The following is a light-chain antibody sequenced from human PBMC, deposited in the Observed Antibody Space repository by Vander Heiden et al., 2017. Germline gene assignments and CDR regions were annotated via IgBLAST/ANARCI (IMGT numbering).Light chain of an antibody. J-gene: IGLJ3*02. CDR2: DNN. V-gene: IGLV1-40*01. CDR1: RSSIGADFP. Sequence: QSVLTQRPSVSGAPGQRVTISCTGSRSSIGADFPIQWYQQLPGTAPKLLIFDNNKRPSGVPDRFSAAKSGTSASLAITGLQSEDEADYYCQSYDSRLTGSVFGGGTKLTVL. CDR3: QSYDSRLTGSV.